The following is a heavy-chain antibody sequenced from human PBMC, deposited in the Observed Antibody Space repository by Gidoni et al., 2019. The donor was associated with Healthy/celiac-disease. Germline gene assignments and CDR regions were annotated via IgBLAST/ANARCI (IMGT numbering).Heavy chain of an antibody. D-gene: IGHD6-13*01. CDR3: ANQPSGYGYYYYGMDV. CDR2: FDPEDGET. Sequence: QVQLVPSWAAVTNPGASVKVSCTVSGSTLTDLSMPWVRQAPGKGLEWMGGFDPEDGETIYAQKFQGRVTMTEDTSTDTAYMELSSLRSEDTAVYYCANQPSGYGYYYYGMDVWGQGTTVTVSS. CDR1: GSTLTDLS. J-gene: IGHJ6*02. V-gene: IGHV1-24*01.